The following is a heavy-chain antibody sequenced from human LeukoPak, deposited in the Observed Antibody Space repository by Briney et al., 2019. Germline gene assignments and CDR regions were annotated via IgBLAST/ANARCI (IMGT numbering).Heavy chain of an antibody. CDR2: IIPIFGTA. CDR1: GGTFSSYA. V-gene: IGHV1-69*06. J-gene: IGHJ3*02. D-gene: IGHD6-19*01. Sequence: SVKVSCKASGGTFSSYAISWVRQAPGQGLEWMGGIIPIFGTANYAQKFQGRVTITADKSTSTAYMELSSLRSEDTAVYCCARYVAVAGIDAFDIWGQGTMVTVSS. CDR3: ARYVAVAGIDAFDI.